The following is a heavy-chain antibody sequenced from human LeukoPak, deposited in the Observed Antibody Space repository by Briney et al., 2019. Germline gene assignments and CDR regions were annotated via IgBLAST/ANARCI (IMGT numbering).Heavy chain of an antibody. J-gene: IGHJ5*02. CDR1: DGSISGYS. Sequence: PSETLSLTCTVSDGSISGYSWSWIRQPAGKGLEWIGRIYTSGSTNYNPSPKSRVTMSVDTSKNQFSLKLSSVTAADTAVYYCARTHYYDSSGDNWFDPWGQGTLVTVSS. V-gene: IGHV4-4*07. D-gene: IGHD3-22*01. CDR2: IYTSGST. CDR3: ARTHYYDSSGDNWFDP.